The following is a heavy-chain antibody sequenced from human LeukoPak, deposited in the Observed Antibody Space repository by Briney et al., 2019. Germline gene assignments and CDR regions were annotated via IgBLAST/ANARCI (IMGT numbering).Heavy chain of an antibody. CDR2: INPNSGGT. CDR1: GYTFTGYY. V-gene: IGHV1-2*02. D-gene: IGHD3-3*01. J-gene: IGHJ6*03. Sequence: ASVKVSCKASGYTFTGYYMHWVRQAPGQGLEWMGWINPNSGGTNYAQKFQGRVTMTRDTSINTAYMKLSRLRSDATAVYYCAKVPGGVVISYTYMDVWGKGTTVTVSS. CDR3: AKVPGGVVISYTYMDV.